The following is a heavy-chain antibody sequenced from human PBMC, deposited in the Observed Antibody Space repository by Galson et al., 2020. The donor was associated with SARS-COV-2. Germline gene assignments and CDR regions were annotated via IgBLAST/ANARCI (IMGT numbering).Heavy chain of an antibody. CDR2: INPNSGGA. CDR3: ARVYYGDKVDL. V-gene: IGHV1-2*02. J-gene: IGHJ5*02. Sequence: KASGYRFTDYYMHWVRQAPGQGLEWMGWINPNSGGAVSAQTFQGRLTLTTDTSITTAYLQLSSLTSADTAIYYCARVYYGDKVDLWGQGTLVVVSS. CDR1: GYRFTDYY. D-gene: IGHD3-10*01.